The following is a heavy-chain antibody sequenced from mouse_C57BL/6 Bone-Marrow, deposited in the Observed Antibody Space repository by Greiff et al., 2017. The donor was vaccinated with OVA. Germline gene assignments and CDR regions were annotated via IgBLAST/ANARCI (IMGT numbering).Heavy chain of an antibody. J-gene: IGHJ3*01. CDR2: IYPGCGST. CDR1: GYTFTSYW. Sequence: QVHVKQSGAELVKPGASVKMSCKASGYTFTSYWITWVKLRPGQGLEWNGDIYPGCGSTKYNEKFKSKATLTVDTSSSTAYMQLSSLTSEDSAVYCCARSRVLWFFAYWGQGTLVTVSA. D-gene: IGHD2-2*01. CDR3: ARSRVLWFFAY. V-gene: IGHV1-55*01.